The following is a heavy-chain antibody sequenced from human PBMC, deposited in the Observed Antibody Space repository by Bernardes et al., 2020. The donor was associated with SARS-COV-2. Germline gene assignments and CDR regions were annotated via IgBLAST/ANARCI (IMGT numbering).Heavy chain of an antibody. CDR3: ARMNAGIVALDY. CDR2: IDWDDDK. J-gene: IGHJ4*02. CDR1: GFSLSTSGMC. Sequence: SAPTLVKPTQTLTLTCTFSGFSLSTSGMCVSWIRQPPGKALEWLARIDWDDDKYYSTSLKTRLTISKDTSKNQVVLTMTNMDPVDTATYYCARMNAGIVALDYWGQGTLVTVSS. D-gene: IGHD2-21*01. V-gene: IGHV2-70*11.